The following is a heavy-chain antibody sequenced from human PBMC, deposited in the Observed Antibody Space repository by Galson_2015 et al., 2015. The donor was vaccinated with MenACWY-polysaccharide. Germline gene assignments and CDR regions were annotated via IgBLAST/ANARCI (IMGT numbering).Heavy chain of an antibody. CDR3: AREGSRIVFHAFDI. V-gene: IGHV3-33*01. CDR1: GITASGNTFSGSG. CDR2: IQYDGSNK. J-gene: IGHJ3*02. D-gene: IGHD2-2*01. Sequence: SLRLSCAASGITASGNTFSGSGMHWVRQAPGKGLEWLAVIQYDGSNKVYADSVKGRFTISRDNSKNTVFLEMNTLGVEDTAVYYCAREGSRIVFHAFDIWGQGTMVTVSS.